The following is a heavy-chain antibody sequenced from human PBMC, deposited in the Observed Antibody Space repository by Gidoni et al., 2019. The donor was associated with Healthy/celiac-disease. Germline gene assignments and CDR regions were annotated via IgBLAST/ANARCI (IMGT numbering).Heavy chain of an antibody. V-gene: IGHV4-39*01. J-gene: IGHJ5*02. CDR1: GGSISSSSYY. CDR3: ARRSTKGGYGSGSYYGWFDP. Sequence: QLQLQESGPGLVKPSETLSLTCTVSGGSISSSSYYWGWIRQPPGKGLEWIGSIYYSGSTYYNPSLKSRVTISVDTSKNQFSLKLSSVTAADTAVYYCARRSTKGGYGSGSYYGWFDPWGQGTLVTVSS. CDR2: IYYSGST. D-gene: IGHD3-10*01.